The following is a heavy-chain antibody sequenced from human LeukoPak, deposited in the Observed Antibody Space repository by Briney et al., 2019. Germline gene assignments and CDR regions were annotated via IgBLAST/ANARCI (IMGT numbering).Heavy chain of an antibody. V-gene: IGHV4-38-2*01. Sequence: PSETLSLTCAVSGYSINSGYYWGWIRQLPGKGLGWIGSIYHSGSTYYNPSLKSRVTISVDTSKNQFSLKLSSVTAADTAVYYCARRTYYYDSGGPDYWGQGTQVTVSS. D-gene: IGHD3-22*01. J-gene: IGHJ4*02. CDR2: IYHSGST. CDR1: GYSINSGYY. CDR3: ARRTYYYDSGGPDY.